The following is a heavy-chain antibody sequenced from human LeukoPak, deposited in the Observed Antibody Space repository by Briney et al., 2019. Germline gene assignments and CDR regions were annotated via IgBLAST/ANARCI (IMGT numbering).Heavy chain of an antibody. Sequence: GGSLRLSCVASGFNFSAYSINWVRQAPGKGLEWVSSITGGSDYIYYADSLKGQFTISRDNAKNSAYLQMNSLRAEDTAVYYCARDRHGYSYGFHRGYSDNNYMDVWGKGTTVTISS. V-gene: IGHV3-21*01. J-gene: IGHJ6*03. CDR1: GFNFSAYS. CDR3: ARDRHGYSYGFHRGYSDNNYMDV. D-gene: IGHD5-18*01. CDR2: ITGGSDYI.